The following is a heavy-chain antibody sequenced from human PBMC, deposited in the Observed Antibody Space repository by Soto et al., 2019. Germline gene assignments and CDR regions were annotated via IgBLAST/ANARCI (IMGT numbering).Heavy chain of an antibody. Sequence: PGGSLRLSCAASGFTFSSYGMHWVRQAPGKGLEWVAVIWYDGSNKYYADSAKGRFTISRDNSKNTLYLQMNSLRAEDTAVYYCARDSITMVPFDYWGQGTLVTVSS. CDR1: GFTFSSYG. V-gene: IGHV3-33*01. D-gene: IGHD3-10*01. CDR2: IWYDGSNK. J-gene: IGHJ4*02. CDR3: ARDSITMVPFDY.